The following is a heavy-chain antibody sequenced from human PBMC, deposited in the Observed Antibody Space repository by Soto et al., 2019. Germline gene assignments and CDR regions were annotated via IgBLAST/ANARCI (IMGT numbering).Heavy chain of an antibody. V-gene: IGHV3-9*01. CDR3: AKDSGPNYYYYYMDV. CDR1: GFTFDDYA. D-gene: IGHD3-10*01. Sequence: GGSLRLSCAASGFTFDDYAMHWVRQAPGKGLEWVSGISWNSGSIGYVDSVKGRFTISRDNAKNSLYLQMNSLRAEDTALYYCAKDSGPNYYYYYMDVWGKGTTVTVSS. J-gene: IGHJ6*03. CDR2: ISWNSGSI.